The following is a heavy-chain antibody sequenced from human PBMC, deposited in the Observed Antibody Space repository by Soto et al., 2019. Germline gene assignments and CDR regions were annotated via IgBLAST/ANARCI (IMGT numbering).Heavy chain of an antibody. D-gene: IGHD1-7*01. CDR3: ASRDPGTSVDY. CDR1: GGSFTSNNW. J-gene: IGHJ4*02. Sequence: SETLSLTCAVSGGSFTSNNWWTWVRQPPGQGLEWIGEIYRTGSTNYNPSLKSRVTISLDKSENQFSLKATSLTAADTAVYYCASRDPGTSVDYWGQGTLVTVSS. V-gene: IGHV4-4*02. CDR2: IYRTGST.